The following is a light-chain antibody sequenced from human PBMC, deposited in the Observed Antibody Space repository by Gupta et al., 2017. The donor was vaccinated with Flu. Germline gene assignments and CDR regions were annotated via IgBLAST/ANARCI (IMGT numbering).Light chain of an antibody. CDR3: SSYAGRNTLI. CDR1: SSDVGGYDS. Sequence: SALTQPPSASGSPGQSVTISCTGTSSDVGGYDSVSWYQQYPGKTPKLVIYDVHRRPSGVPDRFSGSKSGNTASQTVSGLQSEDEADYYCSSYAGRNTLIFGGGTALTVL. CDR2: DVH. V-gene: IGLV2-8*01. J-gene: IGLJ2*01.